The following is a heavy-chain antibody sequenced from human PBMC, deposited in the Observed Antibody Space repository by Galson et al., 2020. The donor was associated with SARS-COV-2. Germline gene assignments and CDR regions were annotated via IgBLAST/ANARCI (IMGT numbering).Heavy chain of an antibody. CDR1: GGSISSGGYY. CDR3: ARDFVPVYYDSSGYYYYGMDV. Sequence: SETLSLTCTVSGGSISSGGYYWSWIRQHPGKGLEWIGYIYYSGSTYYNPSLKSRVTISVDTSKNQFSLKLSSVTAADTAVYYCARDFVPVYYDSSGYYYYGMDVWGQGTTVTVSS. J-gene: IGHJ6*02. V-gene: IGHV4-31*03. CDR2: IYYSGST. D-gene: IGHD3-22*01.